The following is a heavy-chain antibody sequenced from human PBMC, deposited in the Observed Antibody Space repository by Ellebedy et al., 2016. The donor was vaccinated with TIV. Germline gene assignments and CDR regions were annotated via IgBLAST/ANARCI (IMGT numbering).Heavy chain of an antibody. CDR3: AKYQKLIRNHFEY. Sequence: GESLKISCAASGFTFSNYAMSWVRQAPGKGLEWVSAISASGGGTYYTDSLKGRSIISRDNANNTLYLQMTSLRVEDTAIYYCAKYQKLIRNHFEYWGQGVLVTVSS. J-gene: IGHJ4*02. CDR1: GFTFSNYA. D-gene: IGHD3-22*01. V-gene: IGHV3-23*01. CDR2: ISASGGGT.